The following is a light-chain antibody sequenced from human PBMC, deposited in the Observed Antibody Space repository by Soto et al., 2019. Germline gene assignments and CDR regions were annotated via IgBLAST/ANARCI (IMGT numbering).Light chain of an antibody. CDR1: SGSVSTNYY. CDR3: VLYMGSGIWV. V-gene: IGLV8-61*01. CDR2: STN. J-gene: IGLJ3*02. Sequence: QTVVTREPSFSVSPGGTVTLTCGLSSGSVSTNYYPSWYQQTPGQAPRTLIYSTNTRSSGVPDRFSGSILGNKAALTITGAQADDESDYYCVLYMGSGIWVFGGGTKLTVL.